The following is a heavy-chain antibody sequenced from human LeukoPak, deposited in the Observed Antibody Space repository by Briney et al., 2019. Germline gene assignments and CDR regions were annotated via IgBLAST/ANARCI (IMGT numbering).Heavy chain of an antibody. D-gene: IGHD5-12*01. V-gene: IGHV3-74*03. CDR3: AREGRVSGYDFDC. J-gene: IGHJ4*01. CDR1: GFTFSSYW. CDR2: INSDGSSI. Sequence: GSLRLSCAASGFTFSSYWMHWVRQATGKGLVWVSRINSDGSSITYADSVKGRFTISRDNAKNTLYLQMNSLRVEDTAVYYCAREGRVSGYDFDCWGQGTLVTVSS.